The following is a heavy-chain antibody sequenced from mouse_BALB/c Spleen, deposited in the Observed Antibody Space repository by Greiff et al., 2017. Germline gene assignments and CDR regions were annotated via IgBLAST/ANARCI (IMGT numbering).Heavy chain of an antibody. CDR1: GYTFTDYE. D-gene: IGHD2-1*01. Sequence: QVQLQQSGAELVRPGASVTLSCKASGYTFTDYEMHWVKQTPVHGLEWIGAIDPATGGTAYNQKFKGKATMTADKSSSTAYMELSSLTSEDSAVYYCTSGNYVGFDYWGQGTPVTVSA. CDR2: IDPATGGT. J-gene: IGHJ3*01. V-gene: IGHV1-15*01. CDR3: TSGNYVGFDY.